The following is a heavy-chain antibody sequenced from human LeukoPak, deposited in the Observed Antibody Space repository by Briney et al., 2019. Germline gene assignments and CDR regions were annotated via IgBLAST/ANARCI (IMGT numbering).Heavy chain of an antibody. CDR3: ARALYDSSGYYFDY. CDR2: ISSTGGTT. J-gene: IGHJ4*02. CDR1: GITFSSYG. Sequence: PGGSLRLSCAASGITFSSYGMSWVRQAPGKGLEWVSSISSTGGTTYYADSVKGRFTISRDNSKNTLYLQMNSLRAEDTAVYYCARALYDSSGYYFDYWGQGTLVTVSS. D-gene: IGHD3-22*01. V-gene: IGHV3-23*01.